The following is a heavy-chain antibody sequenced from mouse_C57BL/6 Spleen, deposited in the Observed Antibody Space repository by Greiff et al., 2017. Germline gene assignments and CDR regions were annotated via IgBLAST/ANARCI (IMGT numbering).Heavy chain of an antibody. CDR2: IDPSDSYT. Sequence: VQLQQPGAELVMPGASVKLSCTASGYTFTSYWMHWVKQRPGQGLEWIGEIDPSDSYTNYNQKFKGKSTLTVDKSSSTAYMQLSSLTSEDSAVYYCARWGPYYAMDYWGQGTSVTVSS. J-gene: IGHJ4*01. V-gene: IGHV1-69*01. CDR3: ARWGPYYAMDY. CDR1: GYTFTSYW. D-gene: IGHD3-3*01.